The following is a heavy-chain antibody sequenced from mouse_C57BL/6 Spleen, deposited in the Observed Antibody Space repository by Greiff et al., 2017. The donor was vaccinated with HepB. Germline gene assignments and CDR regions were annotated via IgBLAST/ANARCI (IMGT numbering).Heavy chain of an antibody. J-gene: IGHJ1*03. Sequence: VQLQQSGAELVRPGTSVKVSCKASGYAFTNYLIEWVKQRPGQGLEWIGVINPGSGGTNYNEKFKGKATLTADKSSSTAYMQLSSLTSEDSAVYFCARSRGLVWYFDVWGTGTTVTVSS. D-gene: IGHD6-2*01. CDR1: GYAFTNYL. CDR3: ARSRGLVWYFDV. V-gene: IGHV1-54*01. CDR2: INPGSGGT.